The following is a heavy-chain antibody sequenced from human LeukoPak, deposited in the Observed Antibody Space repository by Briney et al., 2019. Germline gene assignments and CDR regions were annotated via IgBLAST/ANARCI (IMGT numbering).Heavy chain of an antibody. V-gene: IGHV3-21*01. D-gene: IGHD4-17*01. CDR1: GFSFSSYF. J-gene: IGHJ6*02. CDR3: ASMYGDLPPYYYYGMDV. CDR2: ISSSSSYI. Sequence: PGGSLRLSCAASGFSFSSYFMTWVRQAPGKGLEWVSSISSSSSYIYYADSVKGRFTISRDNAKNSLYLQMNSLRAEDTAVYYCASMYGDLPPYYYYGMDVWGQGTTVTVSS.